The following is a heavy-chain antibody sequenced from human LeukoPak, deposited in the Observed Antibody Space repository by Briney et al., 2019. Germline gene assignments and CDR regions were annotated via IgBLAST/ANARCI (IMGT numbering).Heavy chain of an antibody. CDR1: GFTFSSYA. CDR3: ARLRSTVTILYYFDY. J-gene: IGHJ4*02. V-gene: IGHV3-23*01. Sequence: GGSLRLSCAASGFTFSSYAMSWVRQAPGKGLEWVSAISGSGGSTYYADSVKGRFTISRDNSKNTLYLQMNSLRAEDTAVYYCARLRSTVTILYYFDYWGQGTLVTVSS. CDR2: ISGSGGST. D-gene: IGHD4-17*01.